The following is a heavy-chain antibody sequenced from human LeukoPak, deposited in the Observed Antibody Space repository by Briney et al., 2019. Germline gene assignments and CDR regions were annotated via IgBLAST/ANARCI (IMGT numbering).Heavy chain of an antibody. CDR1: GFTVSSNY. Sequence: PGGSLRLSCAASGFTVSSNYMSWVRQAPGKGLEWVSVIYSGGSTYYADSVKGRFTISRDNSKNTLYLQKNSLRADDTAVYYCAKRGDSSGWYYFDYWGQGTLVTVSS. V-gene: IGHV3-53*01. J-gene: IGHJ4*02. CDR2: IYSGGST. D-gene: IGHD6-19*01. CDR3: AKRGDSSGWYYFDY.